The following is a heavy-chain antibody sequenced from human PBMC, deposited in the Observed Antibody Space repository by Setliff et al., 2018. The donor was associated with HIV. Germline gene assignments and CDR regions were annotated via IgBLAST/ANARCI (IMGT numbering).Heavy chain of an antibody. Sequence: SETLSLTCAVSGYSISSGYYWTWIRQTPRKGLEWIGEINHCGGTKYNPSLKSRVTISVDTSKNQFSLKLSSVTAADTAVYYCARGGIAVAGEETYYYYGMDVWGQGTTVTVSS. CDR1: GYSISSGYY. D-gene: IGHD6-19*01. J-gene: IGHJ6*02. V-gene: IGHV4-34*01. CDR2: INHCGGT. CDR3: ARGGIAVAGEETYYYYGMDV.